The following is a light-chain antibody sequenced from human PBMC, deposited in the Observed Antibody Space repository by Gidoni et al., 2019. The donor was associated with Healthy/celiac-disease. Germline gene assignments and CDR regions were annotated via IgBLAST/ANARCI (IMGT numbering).Light chain of an antibody. J-gene: IGKJ1*01. CDR3: QQYGSSPRT. CDR2: GAS. CDR1: QSVSSSY. V-gene: IGKV3-20*01. Sequence: DIVLPQSPGTLSLSPGERATLSCRASQSVSSSYLAWYQQKPGQAPRLLIYGASSRATGIPDRFSGSGSGTDFTLTISRLEPEDFAVYYCQQYGSSPRTFAQGTKVEIK.